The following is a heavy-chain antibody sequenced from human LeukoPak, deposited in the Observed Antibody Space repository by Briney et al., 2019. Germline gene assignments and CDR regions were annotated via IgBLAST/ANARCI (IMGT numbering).Heavy chain of an antibody. D-gene: IGHD2-2*01. V-gene: IGHV3-11*06. Sequence: AGGSLRLSCTASGFIFSDYYMGWVRQAPGQGLEWVSYIITIGYTSYADSVKGRFTISRDTAKKSVYLQTNSLRAEDTSIYYCTRRDCTRTSCYASDWGQGTLVTVSS. CDR1: GFIFSDYY. CDR3: TRRDCTRTSCYASD. J-gene: IGHJ4*02. CDR2: IITIGYT.